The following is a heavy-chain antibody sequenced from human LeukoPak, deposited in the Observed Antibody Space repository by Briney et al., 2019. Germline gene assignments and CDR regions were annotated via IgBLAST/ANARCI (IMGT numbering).Heavy chain of an antibody. CDR1: GGSISSYN. J-gene: IGHJ3*01. CDR3: ARVADYGRSPPL. CDR2: IYTSGST. D-gene: IGHD4-17*01. V-gene: IGHV4-4*07. Sequence: SETLSLTCTVSGGSISSYNWSWIRQPAGKGLEWIGRIYTSGSTNYNPSLKSRVTMSVDTSKNQFSLKLSSVTAADTAVYYCARVADYGRSPPLWGQGTMVTVSS.